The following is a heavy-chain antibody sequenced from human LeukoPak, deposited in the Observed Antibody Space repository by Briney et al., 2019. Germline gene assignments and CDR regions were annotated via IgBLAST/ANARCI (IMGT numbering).Heavy chain of an antibody. CDR3: AKVAKYYYGPETYFFFEH. Sequence: PSETLSLTCTVSGGSISSGSYYWSWIRQPAGKGLEWIGRIYTSGSTNYNPSLKSRVTISVDTSKNQFSLKLSSVTAADTAVYYCAKVAKYYYGPETYFFFEHWGQGTLVTVSS. J-gene: IGHJ4*02. D-gene: IGHD3-10*01. V-gene: IGHV4-61*02. CDR2: IYTSGST. CDR1: GGSISSGSYY.